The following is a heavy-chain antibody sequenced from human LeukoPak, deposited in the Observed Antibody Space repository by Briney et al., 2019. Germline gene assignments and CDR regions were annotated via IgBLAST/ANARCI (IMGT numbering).Heavy chain of an antibody. Sequence: SGTLSLTCAVSGGSISSSNWWSWVRQPPGKGLEWIGEIYHSGSTNYSPSLKSRVTISVDKSKNQFSLKLSSVTAADTVVYYCARVSHSSSSANWFDPWGQGTLVTVSS. CDR1: GGSISSSNW. D-gene: IGHD6-6*01. CDR3: ARVSHSSSSANWFDP. J-gene: IGHJ5*02. V-gene: IGHV4-4*02. CDR2: IYHSGST.